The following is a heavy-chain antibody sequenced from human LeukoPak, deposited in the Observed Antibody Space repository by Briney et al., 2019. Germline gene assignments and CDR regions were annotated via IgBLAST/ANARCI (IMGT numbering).Heavy chain of an antibody. V-gene: IGHV3-11*01. J-gene: IGHJ6*02. Sequence: GGSLRLSCAASGFTFSDYYMSWIRQAPGKGLEWVSYISSSGSTIYYADSVKGRFTISRDNAKNSLYLQMNSLRAEDTAVYYCARSYCGGDCYPYYYGMDVWGQGTTVTVSS. CDR2: ISSSGSTI. D-gene: IGHD2-21*02. CDR1: GFTFSDYY. CDR3: ARSYCGGDCYPYYYGMDV.